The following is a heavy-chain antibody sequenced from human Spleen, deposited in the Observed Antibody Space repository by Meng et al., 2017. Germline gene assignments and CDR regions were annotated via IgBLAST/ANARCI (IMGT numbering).Heavy chain of an antibody. Sequence: ASVKVSCKASGYTFTSYGITWVRQAPGQGLEWMGWISTYNGDTNYAHKFQNRASMTTDTSTSTAYMELRSLRSDDTAVYYCARDPNSSSRSSNYYYYGMDVWGQGTTVTVSS. V-gene: IGHV1-18*01. CDR3: ARDPNSSSRSSNYYYYGMDV. CDR2: ISTYNGDT. D-gene: IGHD6-13*01. CDR1: GYTFTSYG. J-gene: IGHJ6*02.